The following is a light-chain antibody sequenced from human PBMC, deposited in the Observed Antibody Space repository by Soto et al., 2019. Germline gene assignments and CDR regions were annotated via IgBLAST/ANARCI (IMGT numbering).Light chain of an antibody. CDR2: WAS. J-gene: IGKJ1*01. CDR3: QPYYSTPPT. CDR1: QIVLYSSNNKNY. V-gene: IGKV4-1*01. Sequence: DIVMTQSPDSLAVSLGERATINCKSSQIVLYSSNNKNYLAWYQQKPGQPPKLLIYWASTRESGVPDRFSGSGSGTDFTLPSSSLQAEDVAVYYCQPYYSTPPTFGQGTKVEIK.